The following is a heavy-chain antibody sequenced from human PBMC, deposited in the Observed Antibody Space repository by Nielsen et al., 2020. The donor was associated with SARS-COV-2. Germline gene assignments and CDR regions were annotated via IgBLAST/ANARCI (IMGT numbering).Heavy chain of an antibody. CDR2: IYYSGST. CDR1: GGSFSDYH. CDR3: ASSVVYYGMDV. J-gene: IGHJ6*02. V-gene: IGHV4-34*01. Sequence: SETLSLTCAVYGGSFSDYHWTWIRQPPGKGLEWIGYIYYSGSTYYNPSLKSRVTISVDTSKNQFSLKLSSVTAADTAVYYCASSVVYYGMDVWGQGTTVTVSS. D-gene: IGHD3-22*01.